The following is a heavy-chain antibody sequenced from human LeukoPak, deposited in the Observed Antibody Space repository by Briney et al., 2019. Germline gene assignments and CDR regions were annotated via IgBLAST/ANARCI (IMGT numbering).Heavy chain of an antibody. Sequence: GGSLRLSCAASGFTFSSYGMHWVRQAPGKGLEWVTVTSYDGSNIYYADSVKGRFTISRDNSKNTLYLQMNSLRAEDTAVYYCAKDVGRVGASPFDYWGQGTLVTVSS. D-gene: IGHD1-26*01. CDR1: GFTFSSYG. J-gene: IGHJ4*02. V-gene: IGHV3-30*18. CDR2: TSYDGSNI. CDR3: AKDVGRVGASPFDY.